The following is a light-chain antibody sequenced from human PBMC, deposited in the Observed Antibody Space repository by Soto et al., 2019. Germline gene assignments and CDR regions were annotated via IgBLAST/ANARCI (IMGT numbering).Light chain of an antibody. CDR2: LGS. CDR1: QSLLHSSGYSN. V-gene: IGKV2-28*01. Sequence: DIVMTQSPLSLSVTPGEPASISCRSSQSLLHSSGYSNLDWYLQKPGQSPQLLIYLGSNRASGVPDRFSGSGSGTDLTLKISRVEAEDVGVYYCMQALQTPPTFGQGTRLEIK. CDR3: MQALQTPPT. J-gene: IGKJ5*01.